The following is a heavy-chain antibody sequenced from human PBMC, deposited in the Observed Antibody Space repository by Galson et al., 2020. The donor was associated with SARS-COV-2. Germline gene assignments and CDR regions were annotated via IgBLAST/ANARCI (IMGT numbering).Heavy chain of an antibody. CDR1: GGSISSHY. CDR2: IYYIGTT. D-gene: IGHD3-9*01. Sequence: SETLSITCPVSGGSISSHYWSWIRQHPGKGLEWVGYIYYIGTTNYNPSLKSRVTMSVDTSKNQLSLKLSSVTAADTAVYYCARAGYYDILTGPDYYMDVWGKGTTVSVSS. V-gene: IGHV4-59*11. J-gene: IGHJ6*03. CDR3: ARAGYYDILTGPDYYMDV.